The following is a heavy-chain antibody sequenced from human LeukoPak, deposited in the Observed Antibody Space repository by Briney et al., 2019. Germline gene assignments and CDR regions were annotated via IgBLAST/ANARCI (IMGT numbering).Heavy chain of an antibody. Sequence: GGSLRLSCAASGFTFDDYAMHWVRQAPGKGLEWVSGISWNSGSIGYADSVKGRFTISRDNSKNTLYLQMNSLRAEDTAVYYCAKDNHPWGQGTLVTVSS. CDR3: AKDNHP. V-gene: IGHV3-9*01. CDR2: ISWNSGSI. J-gene: IGHJ5*02. CDR1: GFTFDDYA.